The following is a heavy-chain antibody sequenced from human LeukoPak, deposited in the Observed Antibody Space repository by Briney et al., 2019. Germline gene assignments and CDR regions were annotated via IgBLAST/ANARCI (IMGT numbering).Heavy chain of an antibody. D-gene: IGHD3-10*01. J-gene: IGHJ4*02. CDR1: GGSFSGYY. CDR2: INHSGST. CDR3: ARARMVRGVPFDY. V-gene: IGHV4-34*01. Sequence: PSETLSLTCAVYGGSFSGYYWSWIRQPPGKGLEWIGEINHSGSTNYNPSLKSRVTISVDTSKNQFSLKLSSVTAADTAVYYCARARMVRGVPFDYWGQGTLVTVSS.